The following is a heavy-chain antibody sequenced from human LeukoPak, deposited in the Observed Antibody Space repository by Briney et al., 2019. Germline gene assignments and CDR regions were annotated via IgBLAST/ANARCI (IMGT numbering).Heavy chain of an antibody. V-gene: IGHV4-39*07. Sequence: PSETLSLTCTVSGGSISSSSYYWGWLRQPPGTGLEWIGSIYYSGSTYYNPSLKSRVTISVDTSKNQFSLKLSSVTAADTAVYYCAREGTIFGVVIRPHNWFDPWGQGTLVTVSS. D-gene: IGHD3-3*01. CDR2: IYYSGST. J-gene: IGHJ5*02. CDR3: AREGTIFGVVIRPHNWFDP. CDR1: GGSISSSSYY.